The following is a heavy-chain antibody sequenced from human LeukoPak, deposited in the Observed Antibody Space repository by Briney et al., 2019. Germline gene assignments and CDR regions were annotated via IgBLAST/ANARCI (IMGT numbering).Heavy chain of an antibody. V-gene: IGHV3-23*01. J-gene: IGHJ4*02. CDR1: GFTFSTYA. D-gene: IGHD1-20*01. CDR3: AKAASGNWNDVSDY. CDR2: ISGRGVST. Sequence: PGGSLRLSCAASGFTFSTYAMSWVRQAPGKGLEWVTAISGRGVSTSYADSVRGRFTISRDNSKNTLYLQMNSLRAEDTAVYYCAKAASGNWNDVSDYWGQGALATVSS.